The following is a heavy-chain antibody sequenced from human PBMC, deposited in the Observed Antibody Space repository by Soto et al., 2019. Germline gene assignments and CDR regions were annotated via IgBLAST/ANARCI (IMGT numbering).Heavy chain of an antibody. Sequence: GASVKVSCKASGYTFTASYMHWVRQAPGQGLEWMGWINPNSGGTNYAQKFQGWVTMTRDTSISTAYMELSWLRSDDTAVYYCARDRYSVSSGFNAFDIWGQGTMVTVSS. J-gene: IGHJ3*02. CDR1: GYTFTASY. D-gene: IGHD3-22*01. CDR3: ARDRYSVSSGFNAFDI. CDR2: INPNSGGT. V-gene: IGHV1-2*04.